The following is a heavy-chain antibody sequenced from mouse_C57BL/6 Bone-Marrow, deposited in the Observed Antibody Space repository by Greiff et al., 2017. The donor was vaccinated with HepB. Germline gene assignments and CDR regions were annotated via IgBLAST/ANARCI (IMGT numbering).Heavy chain of an antibody. D-gene: IGHD1-1*01. V-gene: IGHV7-3*01. CDR2: IRNKANGYTT. Sequence: EVKVVESGGGLVQPGGSLSLSCAASGFTFTDYYMSWVRQPPGKALEWLGFIRNKANGYTTEYSASVKGRFTISRDNSQSIIYLQMNALRAEDSATYYCARSTTTGDYYAMDYWGQGTSVTVSS. CDR1: GFTFTDYY. CDR3: ARSTTTGDYYAMDY. J-gene: IGHJ4*01.